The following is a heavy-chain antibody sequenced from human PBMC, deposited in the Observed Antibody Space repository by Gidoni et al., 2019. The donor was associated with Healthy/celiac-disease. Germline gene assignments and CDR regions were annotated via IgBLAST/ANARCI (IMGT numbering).Heavy chain of an antibody. CDR2: ISGSGGTT. CDR1: GFTSSSYS. Sequence: EVQLVETGGGLVEPGGTLRHSCGGSGFTSSSYSMRWVRQAPGKGLEWVSSISGSGGTTYYADSVKGRFTISSDNSKNSLYLQMTSLSAEDTAVYYCAKTPKYYYYYGMDVWGQGTTVTVSS. CDR3: AKTPKYYYYYGMDV. J-gene: IGHJ6*02. V-gene: IGHV3-23*04.